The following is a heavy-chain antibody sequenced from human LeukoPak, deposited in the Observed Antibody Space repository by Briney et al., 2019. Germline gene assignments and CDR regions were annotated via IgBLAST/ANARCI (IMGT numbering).Heavy chain of an antibody. D-gene: IGHD6-19*01. Sequence: PGGSLRLSCAASGFTFSSYEMNWVRQPPGKGLEWIGSIYYSGSTYYNPSLKSRVTISVDTSKNQFSLKLSSVTAADTAVYYCARQIGHNIRSVAVDYWGQGTLVTVSS. CDR2: IYYSGST. CDR1: GFTFSSYE. J-gene: IGHJ4*02. V-gene: IGHV4-39*01. CDR3: ARQIGHNIRSVAVDY.